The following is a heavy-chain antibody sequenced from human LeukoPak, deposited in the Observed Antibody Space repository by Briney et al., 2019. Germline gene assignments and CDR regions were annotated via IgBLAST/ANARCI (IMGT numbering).Heavy chain of an antibody. CDR3: ARDIVVVAPGDY. V-gene: IGHV3-30*04. J-gene: IGHJ4*02. D-gene: IGHD2-15*01. CDR2: ISYDGSNK. CDR1: GFTLSSYA. Sequence: GGSLRLSCAASGFTLSSYAMHWVRQAPGKGLEWVAVISYDGSNKYYADSVKGRFTISRDNAKNSLYLQMNSLRAEDTAVYYCARDIVVVAPGDYWGQGTLVTVSS.